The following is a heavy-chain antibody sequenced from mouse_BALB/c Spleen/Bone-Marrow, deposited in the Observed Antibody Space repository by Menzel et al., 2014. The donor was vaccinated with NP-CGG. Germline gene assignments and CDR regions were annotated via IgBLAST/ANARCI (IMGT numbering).Heavy chain of an antibody. CDR3: GGHLEEVRRALDY. CDR1: GFVFSSYD. Sequence: EVKLMESGGGLVKPGGSLKLSCAASGFVFSSYDMSWVRQTPEKRLEWVATISSGGSYTYYPDSVKGRFTISRDNARNTLCLQMSSLRSEDTALYYCGGHLEEVRRALDYWGQGTSVTVSS. D-gene: IGHD2-14*01. V-gene: IGHV5-9*02. CDR2: ISSGGSYT. J-gene: IGHJ4*01.